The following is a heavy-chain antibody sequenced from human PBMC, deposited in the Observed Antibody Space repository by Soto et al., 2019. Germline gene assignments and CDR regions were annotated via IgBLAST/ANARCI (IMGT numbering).Heavy chain of an antibody. CDR1: GYTFTSYA. CDR3: ASNSPYGDYVYAFDI. D-gene: IGHD4-17*01. CDR2: INAGNGNT. V-gene: IGHV1-3*01. Sequence: ASVKVSCKASGYTFTSYAMHWVRQAPGQRLEWMGWINAGNGNTKYSQKFQGRVTITRDTSASTAYMELSSLRSEDTAVYYCASNSPYGDYVYAFDIWGQGTMVTVPS. J-gene: IGHJ3*02.